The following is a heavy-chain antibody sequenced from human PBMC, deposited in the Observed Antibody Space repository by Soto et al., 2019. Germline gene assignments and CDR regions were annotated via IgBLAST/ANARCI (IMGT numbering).Heavy chain of an antibody. CDR2: IYYSGST. J-gene: IGHJ6*03. V-gene: IGHV4-59*08. CDR1: GGSFSSYY. Sequence: QVQLQESGPGLVRPSETLSLTCTVSGGSFSSYYWTWIRQSPGKGLGWIGYIYYSGSTDYNPSLRGRLAISIDTSKNQFSLRSNSMTAADTAVYYCAGRDCSGTNCYYLDYYYMDVWGKGTTVTVSS. D-gene: IGHD2-2*01. CDR3: AGRDCSGTNCYYLDYYYMDV.